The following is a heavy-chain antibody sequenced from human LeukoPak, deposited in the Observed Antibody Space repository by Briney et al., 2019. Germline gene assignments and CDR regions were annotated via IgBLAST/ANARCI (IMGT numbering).Heavy chain of an antibody. CDR1: GFTFSSYA. Sequence: PGGSLRLSCAASGFTFSSYAMNWVRQAPGKGLEWVSTFSVVGGPTFYADSVKGRFTISGDNSKNTLYLQMSSLRAEDTAVYYCAKGGSSWFASWGQGTLVTVSS. CDR3: AKGGSSWFAS. CDR2: FSVVGGPT. D-gene: IGHD6-13*01. V-gene: IGHV3-23*01. J-gene: IGHJ5*01.